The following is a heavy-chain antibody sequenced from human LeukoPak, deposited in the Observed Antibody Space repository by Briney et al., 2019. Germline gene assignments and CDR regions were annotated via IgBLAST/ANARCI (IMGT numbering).Heavy chain of an antibody. Sequence: GSLRLSCAASGFTFSSYEVNRVRQAPGKGLEWVSYISNGGSTTYDADSVKGRFTISRDNAKNSLYLQMSSLRAEDTAVYYCARRGLGGGWYFDLWGRGTLVTVSS. V-gene: IGHV3-48*03. CDR1: GFTFSSYE. CDR3: ARRGLGGGWYFDL. J-gene: IGHJ2*01. D-gene: IGHD3-16*01. CDR2: ISNGGSTT.